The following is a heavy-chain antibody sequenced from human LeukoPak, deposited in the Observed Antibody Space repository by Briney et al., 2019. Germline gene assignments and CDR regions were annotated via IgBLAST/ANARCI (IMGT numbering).Heavy chain of an antibody. CDR3: ARVVDTAMLYYYYYYGMDV. D-gene: IGHD5-18*01. J-gene: IGHJ6*02. Sequence: SVKVSCKASGGTFSSYAISWVRQAPGQGLEWMGRIIPILGIANYAQKFQGRVTITADKSTSTAYMELSSLRSEDTAVYYCARVVDTAMLYYYYYYGMDVWGQGTTVTVSS. V-gene: IGHV1-69*04. CDR1: GGTFSSYA. CDR2: IIPILGIA.